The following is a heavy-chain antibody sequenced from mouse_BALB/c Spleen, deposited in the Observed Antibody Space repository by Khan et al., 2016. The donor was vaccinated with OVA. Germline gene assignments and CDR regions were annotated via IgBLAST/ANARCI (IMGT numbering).Heavy chain of an antibody. Sequence: VQLQQSGPELVEPGASVKMSCKASGYTFTNYVMHWVKQKPGQGLEWIGYINPYNAGTRYNEKFKGKVTLTSDISSTTAYMDLSSLTSEDSAVDYCAREASSWDFSFPYWCQGTLVTVSA. V-gene: IGHV1S136*01. CDR3: AREASSWDFSFPY. J-gene: IGHJ3*01. D-gene: IGHD4-1*01. CDR2: INPYNAGT. CDR1: GYTFTNYV.